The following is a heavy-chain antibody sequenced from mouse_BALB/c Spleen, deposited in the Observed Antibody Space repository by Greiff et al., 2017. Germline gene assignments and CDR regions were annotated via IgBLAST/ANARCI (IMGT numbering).Heavy chain of an antibody. CDR3: AYGNYGY. V-gene: IGHV5-9-3*01. Sequence: DVQLVESGGGLVKPGGSLKLSCAASGFTFSSYAMSWVRQTPEKRLEWVATISSGGSYTYYPDSVKGRFTISRDNAKNTLYLQMSSLRSEDTAMYYCAYGNYGYWGQGTTLTVSS. D-gene: IGHD2-10*02. CDR2: ISSGGSYT. CDR1: GFTFSSYA. J-gene: IGHJ2*01.